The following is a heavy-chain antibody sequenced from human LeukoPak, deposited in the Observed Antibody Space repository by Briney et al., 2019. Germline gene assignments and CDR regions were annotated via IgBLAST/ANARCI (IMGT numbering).Heavy chain of an antibody. D-gene: IGHD4-11*01. CDR2: ISDSGSST. J-gene: IGHJ4*02. Sequence: GGSLRLSCAASGFTFSSYAMRWVRQAPGKGLEWVSAISDSGSSTYYGDSVKGRFTISRDNSKNTLYLQMNSLRAEDTAVYYCAKDSSGNYGVNDYWGQGTLVTVSS. V-gene: IGHV3-23*01. CDR1: GFTFSSYA. CDR3: AKDSSGNYGVNDY.